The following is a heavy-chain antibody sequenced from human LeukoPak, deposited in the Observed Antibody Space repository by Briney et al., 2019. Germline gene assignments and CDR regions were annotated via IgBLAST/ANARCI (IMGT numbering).Heavy chain of an antibody. CDR3: TKEGGTMFFDS. V-gene: IGHV3-43*01. CDR1: GFTFRAYT. CDR2: FSGNGNTT. Sequence: GGSLRLSCAASGFTFRAYTMHWFRQAPGKGLEWVSLFSGNGNTTYYADSVKGRFTISRDNSKNSLYLQMNSLESDDTALYYCTKEGGTMFFDSWGQGTLVTVSS. D-gene: IGHD3-3*01. J-gene: IGHJ5*01.